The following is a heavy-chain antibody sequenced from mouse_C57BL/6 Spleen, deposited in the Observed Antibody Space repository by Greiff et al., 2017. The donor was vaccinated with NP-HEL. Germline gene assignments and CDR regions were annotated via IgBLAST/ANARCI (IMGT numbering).Heavy chain of an antibody. Sequence: QVQLQQPGAELVKPGASVKLSCKASGYTFTSYWMHWVKQRPGQGLEWIGMIHPNSGSTNYNEKFKSKATLTVDKSSSTAYMQLSSLTSEDSAVYYCARSGTAQATLDYWGQGTTLTVSS. CDR3: ARSGTAQATLDY. CDR2: IHPNSGST. J-gene: IGHJ2*01. D-gene: IGHD3-2*02. V-gene: IGHV1-64*01. CDR1: GYTFTSYW.